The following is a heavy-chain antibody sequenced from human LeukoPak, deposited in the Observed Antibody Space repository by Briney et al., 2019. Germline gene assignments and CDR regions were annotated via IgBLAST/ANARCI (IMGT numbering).Heavy chain of an antibody. V-gene: IGHV1-69*05. D-gene: IGHD2-15*01. CDR3: ARAPHLGYCSGGSCYFDYFDY. Sequence: ASVKVSCEASGGTFSSYAISWVRQAPGQGLEWMGGIIPIFGTANYAQKFQGRVTITTDESTSTAYMELSSLRSEDTAVYYCARAPHLGYCSGGSCYFDYFDYWGQGTLVTVSS. CDR2: IIPIFGTA. CDR1: GGTFSSYA. J-gene: IGHJ4*02.